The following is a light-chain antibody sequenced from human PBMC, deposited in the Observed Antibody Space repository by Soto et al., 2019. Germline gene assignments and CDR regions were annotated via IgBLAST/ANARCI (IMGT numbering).Light chain of an antibody. Sequence: DIQMTQSPSSLSASVGDRVTITCRASQSISSYLNWYQQKPGKAPKLLIYAASSLQSGVPSRFSCSGSGTDFTLTISSLQPEDFASYYCQQSYSTPPITFGKGTRLEIK. CDR1: QSISSY. CDR2: AAS. V-gene: IGKV1-39*01. J-gene: IGKJ5*01. CDR3: QQSYSTPPIT.